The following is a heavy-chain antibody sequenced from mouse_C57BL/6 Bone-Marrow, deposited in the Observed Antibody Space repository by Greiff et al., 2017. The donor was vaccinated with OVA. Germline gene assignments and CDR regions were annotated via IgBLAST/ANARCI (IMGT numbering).Heavy chain of an antibody. CDR2: IYPGDGDT. CDR1: GYAFSSSW. D-gene: IGHD4-1*01. J-gene: IGHJ3*01. CDR3: AERGVGPPLAY. Sequence: VQLQESGPELVKPGASVKISCKASGYAFSSSWMNWVKQRPGQGLEWIGRIYPGDGDTNYNGKFKGKATLTADTSSSTAYMQLSSLTSEDAAVYFCAERGVGPPLAYWGQGTLVTVSA. V-gene: IGHV1-82*01.